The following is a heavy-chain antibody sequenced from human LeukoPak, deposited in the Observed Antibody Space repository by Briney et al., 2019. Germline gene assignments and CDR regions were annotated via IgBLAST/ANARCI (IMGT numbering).Heavy chain of an antibody. J-gene: IGHJ3*02. V-gene: IGHV5-51*01. CDR2: IYPGDSDT. CDR1: GYSFTSYW. D-gene: IGHD2-15*01. CDR3: ARLRKGSRSDNDAFDI. Sequence: GESLKISCKGSGYSFTSYWIGWVRQIPGKGLEWMGIIYPGDSDTRYSPSFQGQVTISADKSISTAYLQWSSLKASDTAMYYCARLRKGSRSDNDAFDIWGQGTMVTVSS.